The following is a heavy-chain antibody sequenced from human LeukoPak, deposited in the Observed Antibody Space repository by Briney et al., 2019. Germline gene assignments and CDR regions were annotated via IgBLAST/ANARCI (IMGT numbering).Heavy chain of an antibody. J-gene: IGHJ4*02. CDR2: IRSDGSVK. CDR3: AKAGHYGSGSYYSDY. Sequence: GGSLRLSCAASGFTFSGYGIHWVRQAPGKGLEWVSFIRSDGSVKYYADSVRGRFTISRDNSKNTLYLQMSSLRAGDTAVYYCAKAGHYGSGSYYSDYWGRGTLVTVSP. CDR1: GFTFSGYG. D-gene: IGHD3-10*01. V-gene: IGHV3-30*02.